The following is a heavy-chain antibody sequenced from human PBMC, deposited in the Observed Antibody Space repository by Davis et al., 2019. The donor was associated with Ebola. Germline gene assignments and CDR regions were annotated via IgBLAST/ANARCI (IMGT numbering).Heavy chain of an antibody. CDR1: GFTFSSYS. D-gene: IGHD1-26*01. CDR2: ISSSSSTI. J-gene: IGHJ6*02. CDR3: ARDRIETLVGATTWDYYYGMDV. V-gene: IGHV3-48*04. Sequence: GESLKISCAASGFTFSSYSMNWVRQAPGKGLEWVSYISSSSSTIYYADSVKGRFTISRDNAKNSLYLQMNSLRAEDTAVYYCARDRIETLVGATTWDYYYGMDVWGQGTTVTVSS.